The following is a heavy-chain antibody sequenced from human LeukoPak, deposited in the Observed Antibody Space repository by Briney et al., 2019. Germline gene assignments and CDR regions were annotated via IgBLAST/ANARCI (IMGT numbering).Heavy chain of an antibody. Sequence: GGSLRLSCAASGFTFSSYAMSWVRQAPGKGLEWVSAISGSGGSTYYADSVKGRFTISRDNSKNTLYLQMNSLRAEDTAVYYCATRTSIAAAVNLDYWGQGTLVTASS. J-gene: IGHJ4*02. V-gene: IGHV3-23*01. CDR2: ISGSGGST. CDR1: GFTFSSYA. D-gene: IGHD6-13*01. CDR3: ATRTSIAAAVNLDY.